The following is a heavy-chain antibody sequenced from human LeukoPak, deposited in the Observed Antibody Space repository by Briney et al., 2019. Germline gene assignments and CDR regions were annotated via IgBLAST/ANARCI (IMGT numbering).Heavy chain of an antibody. J-gene: IGHJ4*02. CDR2: IYYSGST. V-gene: IGHV4-59*08. Sequence: PSETLSLTCTVSGGSISGYNWSWIRQSPGKGLEWIGYIYYSGSTNYNPSLKSRVTLSLDTSKNQFSLKLSSVTAADTAVYYCARNIAVTGTYSYSDYWGQGTLVTVSS. D-gene: IGHD6-19*01. CDR1: GGSISGYN. CDR3: ARNIAVTGTYSYSDY.